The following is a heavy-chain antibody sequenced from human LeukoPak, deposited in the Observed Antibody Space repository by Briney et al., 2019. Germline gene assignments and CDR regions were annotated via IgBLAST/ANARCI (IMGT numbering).Heavy chain of an antibody. V-gene: IGHV3-30-3*01. CDR2: ILYDGSNK. CDR3: ARDPARKYNWNARFDY. Sequence: GGAPRLSRAASGFTFSSYSLHWGRPGPGDGAGGGGVILYDGSNKYYADSVKGRFTISRDNSKNTLYLQMNSLRAEDTAVYYCARDPARKYNWNARFDYWGQGTLVTVSS. J-gene: IGHJ4*02. D-gene: IGHD1-20*01. CDR1: GFTFSSYS.